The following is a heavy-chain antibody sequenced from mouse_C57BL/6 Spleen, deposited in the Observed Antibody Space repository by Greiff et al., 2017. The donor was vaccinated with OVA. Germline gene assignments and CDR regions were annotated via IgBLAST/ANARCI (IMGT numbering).Heavy chain of an antibody. J-gene: IGHJ1*03. D-gene: IGHD1-1*01. V-gene: IGHV1-80*01. Sequence: VQLQQSGAELVKPGASVKISCKASGYAFSSYWMNWVKQRPGKGLEWIGQIYPGDGDTNYNGKFKGKATLTADKSSSTAYMQLSSLTSEDSAVYFGARDYGSSYSYWYFDVWGTGTTVTVSS. CDR3: ARDYGSSYSYWYFDV. CDR2: IYPGDGDT. CDR1: GYAFSSYW.